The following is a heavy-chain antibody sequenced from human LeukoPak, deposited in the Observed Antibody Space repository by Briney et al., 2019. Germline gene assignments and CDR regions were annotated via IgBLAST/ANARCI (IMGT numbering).Heavy chain of an antibody. CDR1: GFTFDDYA. D-gene: IGHD3-22*01. V-gene: IGHV3-9*01. J-gene: IGHJ4*02. Sequence: GRSLRLSCAASGFTFDDYAMHWVRQAPGKGLELVSGISWNSGSIGYADSVKGRFTISRDNAKNSLYLQMNSLRAEDTAVYYCAKDRRAMIVPTGGFDWGQGTLVTVSS. CDR3: AKDRRAMIVPTGGFD. CDR2: ISWNSGSI.